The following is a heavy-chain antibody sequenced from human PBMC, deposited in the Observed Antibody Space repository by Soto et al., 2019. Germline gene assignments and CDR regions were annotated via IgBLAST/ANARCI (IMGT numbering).Heavy chain of an antibody. CDR1: GFTFSNSA. Sequence: GGSLIISCVASGFTFSNSAMYWVRQAPGKGLECVSSISSNGGSTYYADSVKGRFTISRDNSKNTLYLQMGSLRADDMAVYYCATVGNYGNFDYWGQGTLVTVSS. CDR3: ATVGNYGNFDY. V-gene: IGHV3-64*02. CDR2: ISSNGGST. D-gene: IGHD3-10*01. J-gene: IGHJ4*02.